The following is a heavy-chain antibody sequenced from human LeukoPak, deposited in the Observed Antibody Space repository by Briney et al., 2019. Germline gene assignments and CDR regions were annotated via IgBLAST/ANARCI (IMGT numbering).Heavy chain of an antibody. CDR3: AGSSGYYPAPFDY. J-gene: IGHJ4*02. Sequence: GGSLRLSCAASGFTFSSYGMHWVRQAPGKGLEWVAVISYDGSNKYYADSVKGRFTISRDNSKNTLYLQMNSLRAEDTAVYYCAGSSGYYPAPFDYWGQGTLVTVSS. CDR1: GFTFSSYG. V-gene: IGHV3-30*03. CDR2: ISYDGSNK. D-gene: IGHD3-22*01.